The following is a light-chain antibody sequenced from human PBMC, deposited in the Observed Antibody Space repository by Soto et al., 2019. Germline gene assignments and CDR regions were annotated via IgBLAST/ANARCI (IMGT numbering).Light chain of an antibody. Sequence: QTVVTQEPSFSVSPGGTVTLTCGLSSGSVSSDYYPSWYQQTPGQAPRTLIYSTNTRSSGVPDRFSGSILGNKAALTITGAQADYESTYYCVLYVGSGISVFGGRTKLTVL. CDR3: VLYVGSGISV. V-gene: IGLV8-61*01. CDR2: STN. CDR1: SGSVSSDYY. J-gene: IGLJ2*01.